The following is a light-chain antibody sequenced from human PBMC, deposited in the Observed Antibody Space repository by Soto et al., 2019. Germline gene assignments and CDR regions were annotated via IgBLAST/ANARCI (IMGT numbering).Light chain of an antibody. Sequence: QSALTQPASVSGSPGQSITISCTGTSSDVGGFNFVSWYQHHPDKAPKLMIYDVSNRPSGVSNRFSGSKSGNTASLTISGLQPEDEADYYCSSYTSSNTVVFGGGTKLTVL. V-gene: IGLV2-14*03. CDR3: SSYTSSNTVV. CDR1: SSDVGGFNF. J-gene: IGLJ2*01. CDR2: DVS.